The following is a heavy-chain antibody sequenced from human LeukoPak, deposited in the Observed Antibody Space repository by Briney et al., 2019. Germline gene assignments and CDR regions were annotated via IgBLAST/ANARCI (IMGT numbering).Heavy chain of an antibody. CDR3: ARGPYSSDAGY. CDR1: GGSFTGTLSRYY. CDR2: INHTGYT. D-gene: IGHD6-25*01. J-gene: IGHJ4*02. Sequence: SETLSLTCAVYGGSFTGTLSRYYWSWIRQPPGKGPEWIGEINHTGYTNYNPSLQSRVTISVDTSKNQFSLKLSSVTAADTAVYYCARGPYSSDAGYWGQGTLVTVSS. V-gene: IGHV4-34*01.